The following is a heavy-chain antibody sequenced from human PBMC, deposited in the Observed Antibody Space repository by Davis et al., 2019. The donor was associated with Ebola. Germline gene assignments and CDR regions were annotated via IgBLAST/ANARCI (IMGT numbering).Heavy chain of an antibody. J-gene: IGHJ4*02. CDR3: ATQIGDY. D-gene: IGHD2/OR15-2a*01. Sequence: GESLKISCAASGFTFSSYWMHWVRQAPGKGLVWVSRINSDGSSTSYADSVKGRFTISRDNAKNTPYLQMNSLRAEDTAVYYCATQIGDYWGQGTLVTVSS. CDR2: INSDGSST. V-gene: IGHV3-74*01. CDR1: GFTFSSYW.